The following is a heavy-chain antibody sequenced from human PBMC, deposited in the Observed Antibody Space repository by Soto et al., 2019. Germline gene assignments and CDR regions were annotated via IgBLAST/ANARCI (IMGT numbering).Heavy chain of an antibody. J-gene: IGHJ1*01. D-gene: IGHD5-18*01. CDR2: VISASGSV. Sequence: QVQVVQSGAEVKKPGSSVKISCKASGRIFSSFPTSWVRQVPGQGLEWMGGVISASGSVTYAPKFQGRVTMTAVNSAGIGYMELTSLTSEATAIYYCARVGSRDAYNYVLDQWGPGTLVTVSS. CDR1: GRIFSSFP. V-gene: IGHV1-69*06. CDR3: ARVGSRDAYNYVLDQ.